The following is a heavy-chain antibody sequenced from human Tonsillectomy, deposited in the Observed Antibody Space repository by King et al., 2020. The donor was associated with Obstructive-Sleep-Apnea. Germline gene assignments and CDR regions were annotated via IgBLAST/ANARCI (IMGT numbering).Heavy chain of an antibody. J-gene: IGHJ6*02. Sequence: VQLVESGGGLVQPGGSLRLSCAASGFTVSSKYMSWVRQAPGKGLEWVSVIYVFGNTYYADSGKGRFTISRDNSRNTVYLQMTSLRAEDTAVYFCARDLVMDVWGQGTTVTVSS. CDR2: IYVFGNT. D-gene: IGHD2-8*02. V-gene: IGHV3-66*01. CDR1: GFTVSSKY. CDR3: ARDLVMDV.